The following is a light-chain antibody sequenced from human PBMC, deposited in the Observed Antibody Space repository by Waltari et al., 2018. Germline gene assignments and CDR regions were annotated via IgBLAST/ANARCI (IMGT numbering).Light chain of an antibody. Sequence: EIILTQSPATLSLSPGDRAPLSCRASQSVGNSFSWYQQKPGQAPRHLIYNASTRPTGIPARFAGSGSGTDFTRTVGSLEPEDFAVYFCLQRSNWPPTFGRGTTVEIK. J-gene: IGKJ4*01. CDR3: LQRSNWPPT. V-gene: IGKV3-11*01. CDR1: QSVGNS. CDR2: NAS.